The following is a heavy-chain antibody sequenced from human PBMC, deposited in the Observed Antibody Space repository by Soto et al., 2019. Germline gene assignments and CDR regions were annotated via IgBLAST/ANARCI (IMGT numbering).Heavy chain of an antibody. CDR3: AAGYYFDINSYPYYYYSMDL. D-gene: IGHD3-22*01. CDR2: IVVGSGNT. CDR1: GFTFTSSA. V-gene: IGHV1-58*02. J-gene: IGHJ6*03. Sequence: ASVKVSCKASGFTFTSSAMQWVRQARGERLEWIGWIVVGSGNTNYAQKFQERVTFTRDMSTSTAHMELSSLRSEDTAVYYCAAGYYFDINSYPYYYYSMDLWVKGTMVTGS.